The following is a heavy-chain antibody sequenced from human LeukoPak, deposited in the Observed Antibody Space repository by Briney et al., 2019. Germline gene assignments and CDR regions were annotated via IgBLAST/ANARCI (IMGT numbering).Heavy chain of an antibody. D-gene: IGHD1-26*01. CDR1: GFTFSSHW. CDR2: IKQDGTEK. J-gene: IGHJ6*02. CDR3: ARLRGRLTLGDPPYGMDV. V-gene: IGHV3-7*02. Sequence: GGSLRLSCAASGFTFSSHWMSWVRQAPGKGLEWVANIKQDGTEKYYVDSVKGRFTISRDNSKNSQYLQMNSLRAEDAAVYYCARLRGRLTLGDPPYGMDVWGQGTTVTVSS.